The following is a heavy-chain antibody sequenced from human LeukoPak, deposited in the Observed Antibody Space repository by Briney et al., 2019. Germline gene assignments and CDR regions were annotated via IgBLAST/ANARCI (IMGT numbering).Heavy chain of an antibody. Sequence: ASVKVSCKASGYTFTSYGISWVRQAPGQGLEWMGWISAYNGNTNYAQKLQGRVTMTTDTSTSTAYMELRSLRSDDTAVYYCASLGAFLGYCSGGSCYSGYWGQGTLVTVSS. CDR1: GYTFTSYG. CDR2: ISAYNGNT. J-gene: IGHJ4*02. CDR3: ASLGAFLGYCSGGSCYSGY. D-gene: IGHD2-15*01. V-gene: IGHV1-18*01.